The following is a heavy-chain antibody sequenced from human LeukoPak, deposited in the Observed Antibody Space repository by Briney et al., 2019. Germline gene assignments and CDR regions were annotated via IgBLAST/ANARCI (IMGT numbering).Heavy chain of an antibody. J-gene: IGHJ4*02. D-gene: IGHD2-2*01. Sequence: ASETLSLTCTVSGGSFSSYYWSWIWQPPGKGLEWIGYIFYNGTTNYNPSLKSRVTISVDTSKNQFSLRLNSVTAADTAMFFCARGYCSSTTCYKDSWGQGTLVTVSS. CDR3: ARGYCSSTTCYKDS. CDR2: IFYNGTT. CDR1: GGSFSSYY. V-gene: IGHV4-59*01.